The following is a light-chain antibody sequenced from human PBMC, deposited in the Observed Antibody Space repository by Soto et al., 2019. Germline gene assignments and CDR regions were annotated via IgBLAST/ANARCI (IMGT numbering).Light chain of an antibody. CDR1: TSDVGGHNY. V-gene: IGLV2-14*01. CDR3: SSYTSAGV. Sequence: QSVLTQPASVSGSPGQSITISCTGTTSDVGGHNYVSWYQQHPGKAPKLMIYEVNNRPSGVSNRFSGSKSGNTASLTISGLQTEDEADYYCSSYTSAGVFGGGTQLTVL. J-gene: IGLJ3*02. CDR2: EVN.